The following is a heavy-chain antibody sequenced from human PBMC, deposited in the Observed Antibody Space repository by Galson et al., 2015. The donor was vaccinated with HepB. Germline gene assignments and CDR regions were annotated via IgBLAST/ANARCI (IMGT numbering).Heavy chain of an antibody. CDR3: ETAAEQYFDY. CDR1: GYTFSSYY. Sequence: SVKVSCKVSGYTFSSYYMHWVRQAPGQGLEWMGIIHPNDGSANYTQKFQGRSIISRDTSTSTLSMELSSLRSEDTAMYYCETAAEQYFDYWGQGTLVTVSP. V-gene: IGHV1-46*01. D-gene: IGHD6-19*01. CDR2: IHPNDGSA. J-gene: IGHJ4*02.